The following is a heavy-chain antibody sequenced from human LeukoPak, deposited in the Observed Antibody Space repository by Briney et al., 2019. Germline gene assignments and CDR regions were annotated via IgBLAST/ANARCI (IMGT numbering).Heavy chain of an antibody. V-gene: IGHV3-21*01. CDR1: GFTFSSYS. J-gene: IGHJ6*02. Sequence: PGGSLRLSCAASGFTFSSYSMNWVRQAPGKGLEWVSSISSSSSYIYYADSVKGRFTISRDNAKNSLYLQMNSLRAEDTAVYYCARVVRGVIPYYYYGMDVWGQGTTVTVSS. CDR3: ARVVRGVIPYYYYGMDV. CDR2: ISSSSSYI. D-gene: IGHD3-10*01.